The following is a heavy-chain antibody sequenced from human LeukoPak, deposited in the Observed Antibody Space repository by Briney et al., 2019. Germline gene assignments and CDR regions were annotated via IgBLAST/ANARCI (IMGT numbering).Heavy chain of an antibody. CDR2: IKQDGSEK. CDR3: ARAQYSGSYTPFDY. D-gene: IGHD1-26*01. CDR1: GFTFSSYW. J-gene: IGHJ4*02. Sequence: GGSLRLSCAASGFTFSSYWMSWVRQAPGKGLEWVANIKQDGSEKYYVDSVKGRFTISRDSAKNSLYLQMNSLRAEDTAVYYCARAQYSGSYTPFDYWGQGTLVTVSS. V-gene: IGHV3-7*01.